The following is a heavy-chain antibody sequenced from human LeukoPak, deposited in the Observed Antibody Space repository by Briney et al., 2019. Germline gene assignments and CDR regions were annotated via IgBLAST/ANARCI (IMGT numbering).Heavy chain of an antibody. Sequence: PGGSLRLSCAASGFTFSDYNMNWVRQAPGKGLECVSSILRSSSYLYYGDSVKGRFIISRDNAKNSLYLQMNSLRAEDTAVYYCARDSLIHYYGMDVWGQGTTVTVSS. CDR3: ARDSLIHYYGMDV. J-gene: IGHJ6*02. CDR2: ILRSSSYL. D-gene: IGHD3-16*01. CDR1: GFTFSDYN. V-gene: IGHV3-21*01.